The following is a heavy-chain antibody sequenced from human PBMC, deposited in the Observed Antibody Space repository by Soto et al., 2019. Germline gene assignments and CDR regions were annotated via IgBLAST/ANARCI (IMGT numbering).Heavy chain of an antibody. J-gene: IGHJ4*02. Sequence: PGGSLRLSCAASGFTFSSYSMNWVRQAPGKGLEWVSSISSSSSSYIYYADSVKGRFTISRDNAKNSLYLQMNSLRAEDTAVYYCARVKIHYDSSGYREVDYWGQGTLVTVSS. D-gene: IGHD3-22*01. CDR3: ARVKIHYDSSGYREVDY. CDR2: ISSSSSSYI. CDR1: GFTFSSYS. V-gene: IGHV3-21*01.